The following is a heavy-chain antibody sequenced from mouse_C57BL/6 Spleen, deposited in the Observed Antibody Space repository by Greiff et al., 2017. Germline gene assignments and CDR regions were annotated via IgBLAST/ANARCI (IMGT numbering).Heavy chain of an antibody. J-gene: IGHJ4*01. CDR3: ARKEAYYSNRDAMDY. V-gene: IGHV1-52*01. CDR1: GYTFTSYW. Sequence: VQLQQPGAELVRPGSSVKLSCKASGYTFTSYWMHWVKQRPIQGLEWIGNIDPSDSETHYNQKFKDKATLTVDKSSSTAFMQLSSLTSEDSAVYYFARKEAYYSNRDAMDYWGQGTSVTVSS. CDR2: IDPSDSET. D-gene: IGHD2-5*01.